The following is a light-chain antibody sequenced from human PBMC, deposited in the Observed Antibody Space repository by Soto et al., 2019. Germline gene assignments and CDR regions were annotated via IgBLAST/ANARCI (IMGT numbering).Light chain of an antibody. CDR2: ATS. CDR1: QSISTY. CDR3: QQSYSTPPGT. J-gene: IGKJ1*01. Sequence: QMTQSPSSLSASVGDRVTITCRASQSISTYLIWYQQKPGKAPKLLIYATSSLQSGVPSRFSGSGSGTDFTLTISSLQPEDFAPYYCQQSYSTPPGTFGQGTKVDIK. V-gene: IGKV1-39*01.